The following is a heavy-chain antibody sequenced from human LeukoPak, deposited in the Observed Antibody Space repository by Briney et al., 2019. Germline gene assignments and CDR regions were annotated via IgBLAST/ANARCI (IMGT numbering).Heavy chain of an antibody. Sequence: VASVKVSCKASGYTFTGYYLQWVRQAPGLGLEWMGWLNPSSGATEYSQRFQGRVTMTRDTSISTAYMELSRLRSDDTAVYYCARARRGKQWLVNDYWGQGTLVTVSS. CDR1: GYTFTGYY. V-gene: IGHV1-2*02. CDR2: LNPSSGAT. D-gene: IGHD6-19*01. J-gene: IGHJ4*02. CDR3: ARARRGKQWLVNDY.